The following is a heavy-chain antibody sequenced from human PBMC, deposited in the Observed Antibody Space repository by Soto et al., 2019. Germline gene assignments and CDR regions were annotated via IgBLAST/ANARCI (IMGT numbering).Heavy chain of an antibody. CDR3: ARDRGATSSLGY. Sequence: QVQLVESGGGVVQPGRSLRLSCAASGFTFSSYGMHWVRQAPGKGLEWVAVIWYDGSNKYYADSVKGRFTISRDNSENTLYLQMNSLRAEDTAVYYCARDRGATSSLGYWGQGTLVTVSS. CDR2: IWYDGSNK. V-gene: IGHV3-33*01. J-gene: IGHJ4*02. D-gene: IGHD1-26*01. CDR1: GFTFSSYG.